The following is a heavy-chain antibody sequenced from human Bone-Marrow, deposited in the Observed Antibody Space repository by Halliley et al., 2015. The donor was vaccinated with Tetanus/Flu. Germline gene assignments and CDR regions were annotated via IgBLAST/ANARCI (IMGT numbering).Heavy chain of an antibody. V-gene: IGHV3-30*18. D-gene: IGHD2-15*01. CDR2: ISRDGSKK. Sequence: ISRDGSKKYFADSVKDRFTISRDNSKNTLYLQTNSLRAEDSAVYYCAKSHCTGGSCYDGYAFNIWGHGTMVSVSS. J-gene: IGHJ3*02. CDR3: AKSHCTGGSCYDGYAFNI.